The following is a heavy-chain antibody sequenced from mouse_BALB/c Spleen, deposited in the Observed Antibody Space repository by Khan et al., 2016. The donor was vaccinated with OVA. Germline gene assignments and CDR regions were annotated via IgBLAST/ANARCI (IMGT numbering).Heavy chain of an antibody. Sequence: VQLKQSGGGLVQPGGSLKLSCAASGFTFSSYGMSWVRQTPDKRLELVATINSNGGSTYYPDSVKGRFTFSRDNAKNTLYLQMSSLKSEDTAMYYCARMARTINWGQGTTLTVSS. CDR3: ARMARTIN. CDR2: INSNGGST. V-gene: IGHV5-6-3*01. CDR1: GFTFSSYG. J-gene: IGHJ2*01.